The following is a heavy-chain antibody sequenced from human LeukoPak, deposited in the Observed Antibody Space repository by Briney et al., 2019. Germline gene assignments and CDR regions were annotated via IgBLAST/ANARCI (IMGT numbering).Heavy chain of an antibody. D-gene: IGHD3-10*01. Sequence: GGSLRETCAASGCSFSSYWMSGVGQAGWRGLAGVANIKQDGIEKYYVDSVKGRFTLARDNAKNSLYLQMKTLRAQDTALYYCARVRSAQYTIVRGATPHYFDYWGQGTLVTVSS. CDR1: GCSFSSYW. CDR2: IKQDGIEK. J-gene: IGHJ4*02. CDR3: ARVRSAQYTIVRGATPHYFDY. V-gene: IGHV3-7*01.